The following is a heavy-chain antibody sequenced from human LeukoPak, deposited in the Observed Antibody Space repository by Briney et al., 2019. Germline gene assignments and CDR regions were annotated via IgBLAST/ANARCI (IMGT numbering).Heavy chain of an antibody. D-gene: IGHD3-3*01. J-gene: IGHJ4*02. CDR1: GFTFSSYS. V-gene: IGHV3-21*01. CDR2: ISSSSSYI. Sequence: PGGSLRLSCAASGFTFSSYSMNWVRQAPGEGLEWVSSISSSSSYIYYADSVKGRFTISRDNAKNSLYLQMNSLRAEDTAVYYCARGNYDFWSGYYDYWGQGTLVTVSS. CDR3: ARGNYDFWSGYYDY.